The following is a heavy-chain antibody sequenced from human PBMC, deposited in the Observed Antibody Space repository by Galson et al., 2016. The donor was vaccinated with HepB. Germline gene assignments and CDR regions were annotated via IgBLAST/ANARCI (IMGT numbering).Heavy chain of an antibody. Sequence: SCKASGYTFTSYGISWVRQAPGQGLAWMGWISDYNDQTNYAQNFQGRVTLTTDTSTRTGYMELRSLRSDDTAVYYCATRSGCSRNWFDPWGQGTLVTVSS. CDR2: ISDYNDQT. CDR1: GYTFTSYG. J-gene: IGHJ5*02. V-gene: IGHV1-18*01. CDR3: ATRSGCSRNWFDP. D-gene: IGHD1-14*01.